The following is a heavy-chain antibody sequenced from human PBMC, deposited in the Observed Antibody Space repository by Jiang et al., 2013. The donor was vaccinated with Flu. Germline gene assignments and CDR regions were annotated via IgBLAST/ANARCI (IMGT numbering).Heavy chain of an antibody. V-gene: IGHV4-59*01. CDR3: ARDLGSSTWRGWFDP. CDR2: IYYSGKT. CDR1: GGSISDYY. D-gene: IGHD6-13*01. J-gene: IGHJ5*02. Sequence: TLSLTCTVSGGSISDYYWNWVRQPPGKGLEWIGYIYYSGKTNCNPSLKSRLTMSVDTSKNQFSLKLTSVTAADTAVYYCARDLGSSTWRGWFDPWGQGTLVSVSS.